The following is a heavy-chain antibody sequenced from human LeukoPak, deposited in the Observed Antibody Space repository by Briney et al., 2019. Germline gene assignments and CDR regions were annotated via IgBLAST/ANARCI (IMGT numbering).Heavy chain of an antibody. D-gene: IGHD2-15*01. CDR3: AREQPIAYFGCSGGSCYGGGIDY. J-gene: IGHJ4*02. V-gene: IGHV1-18*01. CDR1: GYTFTSYG. Sequence: ASVKVSCKASGYTFTSYGISWVRQAPGQGLEWMGWISAYNGNTNYAQKLQGRVTMTTDTSTSTAYMELRSLRSDDTAVYYCAREQPIAYFGCSGGSCYGGGIDYWGQGTLVTVSS. CDR2: ISAYNGNT.